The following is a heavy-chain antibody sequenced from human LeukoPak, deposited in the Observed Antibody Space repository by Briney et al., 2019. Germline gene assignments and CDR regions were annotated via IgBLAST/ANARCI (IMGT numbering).Heavy chain of an antibody. D-gene: IGHD2-21*02. CDR1: GGSFSGYY. CDR3: ARSNDGDALFDY. V-gene: IGHV4-34*01. Sequence: SETLSLTCAVYGGSFSGYYWSWIRQPPGKGLEWIGEINHSGSTNYNPSLKSRVTISVDRSKNQFSLKLSSVTAADTAVYYCARSNDGDALFDYWGQGTLVTVSS. CDR2: INHSGST. J-gene: IGHJ4*02.